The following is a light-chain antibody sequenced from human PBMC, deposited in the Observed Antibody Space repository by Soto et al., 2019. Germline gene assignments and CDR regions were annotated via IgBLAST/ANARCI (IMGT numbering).Light chain of an antibody. CDR3: ASWDDSLSGKL. V-gene: IGLV1-44*01. CDR2: SNN. J-gene: IGLJ2*01. CDR1: SSNIGSHT. Sequence: QSVLTQPPSASGTPGQRVTISCSGSSSNIGSHTVSWYQHLPGTAPKLLIYSNNQRPSGVPDRFSGSKSAASASLAVSGLQSGDEADYYCASWDDSLSGKLFGGGTKVTVL.